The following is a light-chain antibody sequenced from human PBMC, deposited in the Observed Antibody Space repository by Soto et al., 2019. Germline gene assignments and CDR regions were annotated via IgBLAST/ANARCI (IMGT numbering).Light chain of an antibody. CDR2: GAP. Sequence: IVCTQSPGTLSLSPGASATLSGRASPSVSSSYLAWYQQKPGQAPRLLIYGAPSRATGIPARCSGSRSGTDFTLTISSLQPEDFAVYYCQQYDSSLTWTFGQGTKVDIK. CDR1: PSVSSSY. V-gene: IGKV3-20*01. CDR3: QQYDSSLTWT. J-gene: IGKJ1*01.